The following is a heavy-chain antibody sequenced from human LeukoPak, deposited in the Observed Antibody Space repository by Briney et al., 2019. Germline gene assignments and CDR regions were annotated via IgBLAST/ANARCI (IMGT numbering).Heavy chain of an antibody. CDR1: GGSFSGYY. V-gene: IGHV4-34*01. Sequence: SETLSLTCAVYGGSFSGYYWSWIRQPPGKGLEWIGEINHSGSTNCNPSLKSRVTISVDTSKNQFSLKLSSVTAADTAVYYCARIRPGPLRGYCSGGSCYRYYYYYGMDVWGQGTTVTVSS. J-gene: IGHJ6*02. CDR3: ARIRPGPLRGYCSGGSCYRYYYYYGMDV. CDR2: INHSGST. D-gene: IGHD2-15*01.